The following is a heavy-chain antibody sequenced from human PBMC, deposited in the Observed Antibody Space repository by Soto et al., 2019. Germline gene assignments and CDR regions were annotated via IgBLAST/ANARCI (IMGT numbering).Heavy chain of an antibody. CDR2: IDPSDSYT. CDR1: GYRFTSYW. CDR3: ARRGYSGYDYGWFDP. D-gene: IGHD5-12*01. V-gene: IGHV5-10-1*01. J-gene: IGHJ5*02. Sequence: PGESLKISCKGSGYRFTSYWINWVRQMPGKGLEWMGTIDPSDSYTNYSPSFQGHVTISADKSIRTAYLQWSSLKASDTAMYYCARRGYSGYDYGWFDPWGQGTLVTVSS.